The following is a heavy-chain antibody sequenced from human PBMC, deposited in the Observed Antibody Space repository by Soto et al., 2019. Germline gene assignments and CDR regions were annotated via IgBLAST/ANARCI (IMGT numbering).Heavy chain of an antibody. CDR2: TNHSGST. V-gene: IGHV4-34*01. D-gene: IGHD6-25*01. CDR3: GRRSAAGP. J-gene: IGHJ5*02. Sequence: QVQLQQWGAGLLKPSETLSLTCAVYGGSFSGYYWSWIRQPPGKGLEWMGETNHSGSTNYNPSLKSRVTITVDTSKNQFSLKLSSVSAADTAVYYWGRRSAAGPWGQGTLVTVSS. CDR1: GGSFSGYY.